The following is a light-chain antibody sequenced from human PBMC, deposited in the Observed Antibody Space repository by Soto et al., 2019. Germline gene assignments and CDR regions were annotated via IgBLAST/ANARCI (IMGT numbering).Light chain of an antibody. CDR3: QQRGNWPPLT. J-gene: IGKJ4*01. CDR2: DAS. V-gene: IGKV3-11*01. CDR1: QSVNNY. Sequence: EIVLTQSPATLSLSPGESATLSCRASQSVNNYLAWYQQKPGQAPRLLIYDASNRATGIPARFSGSGSGTGFTLTISSLEPEDFAVYYCQQRGNWPPLTFGGGTKVEIK.